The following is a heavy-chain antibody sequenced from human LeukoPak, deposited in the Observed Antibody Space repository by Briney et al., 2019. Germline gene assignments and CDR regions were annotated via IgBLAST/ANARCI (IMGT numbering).Heavy chain of an antibody. Sequence: SETLSLTCTVSGGSISSSSYYWGWIRQPPGKGLEWIGYIFYSGSTYYTPSLKSRVTVSVDRSKNQFSLKLGSVTAADTAVYYCARVQDTPMGSYFDSWGQGTLVTVSS. CDR1: GGSISSSSYY. J-gene: IGHJ4*02. D-gene: IGHD5-18*01. V-gene: IGHV4-61*05. CDR2: IFYSGST. CDR3: ARVQDTPMGSYFDS.